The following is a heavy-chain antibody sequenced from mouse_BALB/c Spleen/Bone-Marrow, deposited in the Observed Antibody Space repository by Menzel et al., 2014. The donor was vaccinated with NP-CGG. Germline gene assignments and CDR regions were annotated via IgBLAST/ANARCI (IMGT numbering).Heavy chain of an antibody. CDR1: GYTFTDYN. D-gene: IGHD2-3*01. J-gene: IGHJ2*01. CDR3: ARIYDGYFLFDY. V-gene: IGHV1S29*02. CDR2: IYPYNGGT. Sequence: VQLQQPGPELVKPGASVKISCKASGYTFTDYNMHWVKQSHGQSLEWIGYIYPYNGGTGYNQEFKSKATLTVDNSSSTAYMELRSLTSEDSVVYYCARIYDGYFLFDYWGQGTTLTVSS.